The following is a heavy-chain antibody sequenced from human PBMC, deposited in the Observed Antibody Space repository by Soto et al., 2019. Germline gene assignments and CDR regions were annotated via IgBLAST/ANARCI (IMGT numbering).Heavy chain of an antibody. CDR3: ARGPTDYYDNSGNYFLDY. D-gene: IGHD3-22*01. CDR2: ISTYNGNT. Sequence: QVQLVQSGAEVKKPGASVKVSCKACGYTFTTYGMSWVRQAPGQGLDWMGWISTYNGNTKYAERLQGRVTMTTDTTTRTAYMELRSLRSDDTAVYYCARGPTDYYDNSGNYFLDYWGQGTLVTVSS. CDR1: GYTFTTYG. V-gene: IGHV1-18*01. J-gene: IGHJ4*02.